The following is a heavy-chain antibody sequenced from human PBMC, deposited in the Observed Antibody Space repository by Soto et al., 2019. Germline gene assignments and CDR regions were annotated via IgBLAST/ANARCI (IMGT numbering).Heavy chain of an antibody. CDR2: IYYSGST. CDR1: GGSISSYY. J-gene: IGHJ4*02. D-gene: IGHD2-21*02. Sequence: PSETLSLTCTVSGGSISSYYWSWIRQPPGKGLEWIGYIYYSGSTNYNPSLKSRVTISVDTSKNQFSLKLSSVTAADTAVYYCASLAYCGADCYPNYYFDYWGQGTLVTVSS. CDR3: ASLAYCGADCYPNYYFDY. V-gene: IGHV4-59*01.